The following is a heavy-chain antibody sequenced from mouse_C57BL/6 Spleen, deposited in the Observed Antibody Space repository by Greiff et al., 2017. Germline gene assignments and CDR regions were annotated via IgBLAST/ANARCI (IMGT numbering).Heavy chain of an antibody. Sequence: HVQLLQSGADLVQPGASVKLSCKASGYTFTSYGISWVKQRTGQGLEWIGEIYPRSGNTYYNEKFKGQATLTADKSSSTAYMELRSLSAGDTAVYFCAMEALIWGQGTLVTVSA. CDR3: AMEALI. V-gene: IGHV1-81*01. CDR2: IYPRSGNT. J-gene: IGHJ3*01. CDR1: GYTFTSYG.